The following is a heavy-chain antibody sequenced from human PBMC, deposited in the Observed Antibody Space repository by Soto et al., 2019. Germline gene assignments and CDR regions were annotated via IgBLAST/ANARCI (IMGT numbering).Heavy chain of an antibody. J-gene: IGHJ4*02. D-gene: IGHD6-13*01. CDR2: IFSGGGT. V-gene: IGHV3-53*02. CDR3: TRDLPGYGSSWPRE. CDR1: GFTVSSNY. Sequence: EVQLVETGGGLIQPGGSLRLSCAASGFTVSSNYMSWVRQAPGKGLEWVSVIFSGGGTYYADAVKGRFTISRDNSKNMLDLQMNGLRAEDTAVYYCTRDLPGYGSSWPREWGQGTLVTVSS.